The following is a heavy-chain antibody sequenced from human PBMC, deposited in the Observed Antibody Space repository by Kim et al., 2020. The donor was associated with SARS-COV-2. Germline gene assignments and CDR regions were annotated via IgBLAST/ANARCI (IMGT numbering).Heavy chain of an antibody. J-gene: IGHJ4*02. CDR2: NS. Sequence: NSKYSQKLQGRVNITRDTSASTAYMELSSLRSEDTAVYYCARDWTFDYWGQGTLVTVSS. V-gene: IGHV1-3*01. CDR3: ARDWTFDY. D-gene: IGHD1-1*01.